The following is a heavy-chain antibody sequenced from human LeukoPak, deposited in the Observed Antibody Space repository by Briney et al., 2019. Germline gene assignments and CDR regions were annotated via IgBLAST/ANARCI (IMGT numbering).Heavy chain of an antibody. CDR1: GGSISSSSYY. V-gene: IGHV4-39*07. J-gene: IGHJ4*02. CDR2: IYHSGST. CDR3: ARETEGYFDY. Sequence: SETLSLTCTVSGGSISSSSYYWGWIRQPPGKGLEWIGEIYHSGSTNYNPSLKSRVTISVDKSKNQFSLKVSSVTAADTAVYYCARETEGYFDYWGQGTLVTVSS.